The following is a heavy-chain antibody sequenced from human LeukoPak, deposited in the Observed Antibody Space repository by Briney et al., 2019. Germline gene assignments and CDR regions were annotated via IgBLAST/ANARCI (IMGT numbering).Heavy chain of an antibody. CDR2: ISAYNGNT. D-gene: IGHD5-12*01. Sequence: ASVKVSCKASGYTFTSYGISWVRQAPGQGLEWMGWISAYNGNTNYAQKLQGRVTITTDTSTSTAYMELRSLRSDDTAVYYCARVGSGGYDSYYYYGMDVWGQGTTVTVSS. J-gene: IGHJ6*02. CDR3: ARVGSGGYDSYYYYGMDV. CDR1: GYTFTSYG. V-gene: IGHV1-18*01.